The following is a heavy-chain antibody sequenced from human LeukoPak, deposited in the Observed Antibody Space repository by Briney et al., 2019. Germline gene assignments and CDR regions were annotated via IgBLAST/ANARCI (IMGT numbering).Heavy chain of an antibody. CDR2: IDWDDDK. CDR1: XXXVSASGMG. V-gene: IGHV2-70*01. D-gene: IGHD1-26*01. Sequence: TRTLXXXXSXXXVSASGMGVGWIRQPPGKALEWLALIDWDDDKYYSTSLNTRLTISKDTSKNQVVLTMTNMHPVDTATYYCARIHPYGELYFDYWGQGTLVTVSS. CDR3: ARIHPYGELYFDY. J-gene: IGHJ4*02.